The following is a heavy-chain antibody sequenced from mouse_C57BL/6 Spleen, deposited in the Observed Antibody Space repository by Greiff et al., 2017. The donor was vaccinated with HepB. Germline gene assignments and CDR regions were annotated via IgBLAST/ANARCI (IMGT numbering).Heavy chain of an antibody. CDR1: GYAFSSSW. V-gene: IGHV1-82*01. CDR3: ANLITTVYAMDY. CDR2: IYPGDGDT. Sequence: VQLQQSGPELVKPGASVKISCKASGYAFSSSWMNWVKQRPGKGLEWIGRIYPGDGDTNYNGKFKGKATLTADKSSSTAYMQLSSLTSEDSAVYFCANLITTVYAMDYWGQGTSVTVSS. D-gene: IGHD1-1*01. J-gene: IGHJ4*01.